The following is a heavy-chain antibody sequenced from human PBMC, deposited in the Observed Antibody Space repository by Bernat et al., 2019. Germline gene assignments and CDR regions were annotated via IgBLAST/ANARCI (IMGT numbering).Heavy chain of an antibody. CDR1: GGSFSGYY. J-gene: IGHJ4*02. D-gene: IGHD3-10*01. CDR3: ARLRITMVQGVIITGPIFDY. CDR2: INHSGST. Sequence: QVQLQQWGARLLKPSETLSLTCAVYGGSFSGYYWSWIRQPPWKGLEWIGEINHSGSTNYNPSLKSRVTISVDTSKNQFSLKLSSVTAADTAVYYCARLRITMVQGVIITGPIFDYWGQGTLVTVSS. V-gene: IGHV4-34*01.